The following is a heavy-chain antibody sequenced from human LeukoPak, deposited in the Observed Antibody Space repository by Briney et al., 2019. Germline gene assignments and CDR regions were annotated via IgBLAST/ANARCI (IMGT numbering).Heavy chain of an antibody. D-gene: IGHD4-17*01. CDR3: ATGPPRDGYGDYPPRDY. CDR1: GFTFSSYS. V-gene: IGHV3-21*01. CDR2: ISSSSSYI. J-gene: IGHJ4*02. Sequence: GGSLRLSXAASGFTFSSYSMNWVRQTPGKGLEWVSSISSSSSYIYYADSVKGRFTISRDNAKNSLYLQMNSLRAEDTAVYYCATGPPRDGYGDYPPRDYWGQGTLVTVSS.